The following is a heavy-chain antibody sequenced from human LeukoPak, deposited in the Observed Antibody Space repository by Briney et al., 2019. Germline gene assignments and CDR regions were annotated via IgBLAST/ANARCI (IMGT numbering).Heavy chain of an antibody. V-gene: IGHV3-7*01. D-gene: IGHD1-14*01. CDR2: IKKDGSEE. Sequence: SGGSLRLSCAASGFTLNSYLMSWVRRAPGRGLEWVANIKKDGSEESYLDSVKGRFTVSRDNAKNSLFLQMNSLRGEDTAVYYCARSNPNRNALDLWGQGTMVTISS. CDR1: GFTLNSYL. CDR3: ARSNPNRNALDL. J-gene: IGHJ3*01.